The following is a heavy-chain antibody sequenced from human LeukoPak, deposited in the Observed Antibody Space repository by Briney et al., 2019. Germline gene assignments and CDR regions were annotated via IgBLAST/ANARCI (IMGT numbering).Heavy chain of an antibody. V-gene: IGHV1-46*01. D-gene: IGHD5-18*01. CDR1: GYTFTSYY. CDR2: INPSGGST. J-gene: IGHJ4*02. CDR3: ARVGLGYSYGTYFDY. Sequence: ASVKVSCKASGYTFTSYYMHWVRQAPGQGLEWMGIINPSGGSTSYAQKSQGRVTMTRDTSTSTVYMELSSLRSEDTAVYYCARVGLGYSYGTYFDYWGQGTLVTVSS.